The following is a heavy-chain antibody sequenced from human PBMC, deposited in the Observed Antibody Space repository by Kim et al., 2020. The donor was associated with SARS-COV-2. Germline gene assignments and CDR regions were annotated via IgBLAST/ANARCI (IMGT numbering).Heavy chain of an antibody. J-gene: IGHJ4*02. V-gene: IGHV3-9*01. D-gene: IGHD6-13*01. Sequence: AGSVKGRFTSSRDNAKNSLYLQLNSLRAEDTALYYCAKDRGIAAAGPFDYWGQGTLVTVSS. CDR3: AKDRGIAAAGPFDY.